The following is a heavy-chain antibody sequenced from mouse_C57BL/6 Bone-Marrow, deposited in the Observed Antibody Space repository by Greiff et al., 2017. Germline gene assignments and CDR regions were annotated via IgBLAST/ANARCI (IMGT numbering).Heavy chain of an antibody. V-gene: IGHV5-16*01. CDR3: AREGITYYFDY. D-gene: IGHD2-4*01. J-gene: IGHJ2*01. Sequence: VQLKESEGGLVQPGSSMKLSCTASGFTFSDYYMAWVRQVPEKGLEWVANINYDGSSTYYLDSLKSRFIISRDNAKNILYLQMSSLKSEDTATYYCAREGITYYFDYWGQGTTLTVSS. CDR1: GFTFSDYY. CDR2: INYDGSST.